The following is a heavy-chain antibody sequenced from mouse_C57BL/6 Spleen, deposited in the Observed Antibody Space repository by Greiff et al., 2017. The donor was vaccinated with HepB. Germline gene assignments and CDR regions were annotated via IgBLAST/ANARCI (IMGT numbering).Heavy chain of an antibody. CDR3: VGRELAY. CDR1: GFSFNTYA. CDR2: IRSKSNNYAT. J-gene: IGHJ3*01. Sequence: GGGLVQPKGSLKLSCAASGFSFNTYAMNWVRQAPGKGLEWVARIRSKSNNYATYYADSVKDRVTISRDDSESMLYLQMNNLKTEDTAMYYCVGRELAYWGQGTLVTVSA. V-gene: IGHV10-1*01.